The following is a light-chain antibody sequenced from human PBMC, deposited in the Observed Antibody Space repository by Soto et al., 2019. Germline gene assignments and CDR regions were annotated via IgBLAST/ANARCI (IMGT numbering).Light chain of an antibody. CDR3: QQRGRWLT. CDR1: QSVGSY. Sequence: EIVLTQSPATLSLSPGQRAALSCRASQSVGSYLAWYQQKPGQAPRLLIYDASHRATGIPARFSGSGSGTDFTLTISSLEPEEFAVYFCQQRGRWLTFGGGTKVDIK. J-gene: IGKJ4*01. V-gene: IGKV3-11*01. CDR2: DAS.